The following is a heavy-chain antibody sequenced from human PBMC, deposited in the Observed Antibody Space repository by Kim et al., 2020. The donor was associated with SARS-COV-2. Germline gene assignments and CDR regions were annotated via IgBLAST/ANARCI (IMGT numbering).Heavy chain of an antibody. D-gene: IGHD3-10*01. Sequence: ASVKVSCKPSGYSFTSSAISWVRQAPGQGLEWMGWISVYNGNTNYAQKFQDRVTMTTDISTSTAYMELRSLTSDDTAVYYCARDRGASYGSGKWIYGMDVWGQGTTVTVSS. V-gene: IGHV1-18*01. J-gene: IGHJ6*02. CDR3: ARDRGASYGSGKWIYGMDV. CDR2: ISVYNGNT. CDR1: GYSFTSSA.